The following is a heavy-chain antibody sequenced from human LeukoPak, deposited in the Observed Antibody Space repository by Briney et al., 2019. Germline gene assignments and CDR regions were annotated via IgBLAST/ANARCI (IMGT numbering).Heavy chain of an antibody. Sequence: PGGSLRLSCAASGFSFSNYDMSWVRQAPGKGLDWMLSISDSGSRTYYADSVKGRFTISRDNSKNTLDLQMNSLRPEDTAVYYCAKLRGTGGIYYYYMDVWGKGTTVTVSS. J-gene: IGHJ6*03. V-gene: IGHV3-23*01. CDR3: AKLRGTGGIYYYYMDV. CDR1: GFSFSNYD. CDR2: ISDSGSRT. D-gene: IGHD3-16*01.